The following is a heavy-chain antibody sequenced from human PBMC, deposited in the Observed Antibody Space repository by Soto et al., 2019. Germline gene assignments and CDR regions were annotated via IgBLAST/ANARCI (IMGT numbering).Heavy chain of an antibody. CDR1: EFMFRSYG. V-gene: IGHV3-48*04. D-gene: IGHD3-3*01. CDR2: ISSSGSTI. Sequence: GGSLRLCCVASEFMFRSYGLHWIRKAPGKGLEWVSYISSSGSTIYYADSVKGRFTISRVNAKNSLYLQMNSLRAEDTAVYYCASSYQYYDFWSGPPTGLAVWGQGTTVTVSS. CDR3: ASSYQYYDFWSGPPTGLAV. J-gene: IGHJ6*02.